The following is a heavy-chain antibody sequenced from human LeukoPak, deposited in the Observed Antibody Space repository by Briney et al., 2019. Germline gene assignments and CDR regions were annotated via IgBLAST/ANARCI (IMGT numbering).Heavy chain of an antibody. CDR3: ARDRGGYCSGGSCYSLYYYYYMDV. J-gene: IGHJ6*03. Sequence: RASVKVSCKASGYTFTSYAISWVRQAPGQGLEWMGGIIPIFATANYAQKFQGRVTIAADESTSTAYMELSSLRSEDTAVYYCARDRGGYCSGGSCYSLYYYYYMDVWGKGTTVTVSS. V-gene: IGHV1-69*13. CDR2: IIPIFATA. CDR1: GYTFTSYA. D-gene: IGHD2-15*01.